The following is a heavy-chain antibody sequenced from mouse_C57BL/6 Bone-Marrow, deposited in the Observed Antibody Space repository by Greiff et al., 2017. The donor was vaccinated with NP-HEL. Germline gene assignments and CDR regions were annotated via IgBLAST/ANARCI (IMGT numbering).Heavy chain of an antibody. V-gene: IGHV1-69*01. D-gene: IGHD2-4*01. CDR1: GYTFTSYW. Sequence: QVQLQQPGAELVMPEASVKLSCKASGYTFTSYWMHWVKQRPGQGLEWIGEIDPSDSYTNYNQKFKGKSTLTVDKSSSTAYMQLSSLTSEDSAVYYCARGRLRRGYYAMDYWGQGTSVTVSS. J-gene: IGHJ4*01. CDR2: IDPSDSYT. CDR3: ARGRLRRGYYAMDY.